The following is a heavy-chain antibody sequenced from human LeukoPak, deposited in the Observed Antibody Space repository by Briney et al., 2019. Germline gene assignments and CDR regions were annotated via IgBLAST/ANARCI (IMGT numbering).Heavy chain of an antibody. J-gene: IGHJ6*03. CDR1: GFTFSSYN. Sequence: GGSLSLSCAASGFTFSSYNMNWVRQAPGKGLEWVSSITSDSRYIYYADSVKGRFTISRDNAKNSLYLQMNSLRAEDTAVYYCARVREGVGSMDVWGKGTTVTISS. CDR3: ARVREGVGSMDV. D-gene: IGHD1-26*01. V-gene: IGHV3-21*01. CDR2: ITSDSRYI.